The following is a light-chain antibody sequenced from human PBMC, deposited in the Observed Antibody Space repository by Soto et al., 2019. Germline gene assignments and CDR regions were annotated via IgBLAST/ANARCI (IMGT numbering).Light chain of an antibody. CDR2: KAS. CDR3: QQYNSYSIT. J-gene: IGKJ5*01. CDR1: QGISSW. V-gene: IGKV1-5*03. Sequence: DIQMTQYPPTLSASLLDRGPIXWRASQGISSWLAWYQQKPGKAPKLLIYKASSLESGVPSRFSGSGSGTEFTLTISSLQPDDFATYYCQQYNSYSITFGQGTRLEIK.